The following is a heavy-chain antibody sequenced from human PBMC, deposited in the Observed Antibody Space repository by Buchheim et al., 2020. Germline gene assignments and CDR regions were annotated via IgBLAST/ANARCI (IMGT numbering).Heavy chain of an antibody. CDR3: ARGSSDYDFWSPIYGMDV. D-gene: IGHD3-3*01. CDR1: GFTFSSYE. CDR2: ISSSGSTI. Sequence: EVQLVESGGGLVQPGGSLRLSCAASGFTFSSYEMNWVRQAPGKGLEWVSYISSSGSTIYYADSVKGRFTISRDNAKNSLYLQMNSLRAEDTAVYYCARGSSDYDFWSPIYGMDVWGQGTT. J-gene: IGHJ6*02. V-gene: IGHV3-48*03.